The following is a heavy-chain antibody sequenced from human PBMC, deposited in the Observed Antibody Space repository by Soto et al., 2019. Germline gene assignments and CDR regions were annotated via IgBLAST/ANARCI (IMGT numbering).Heavy chain of an antibody. Sequence: PSETLSPTCSVSGGSISSGAYYWNWIRQHPRKGLEWIGYIYYSGTTYYNPSLGSRVSISADTSKNQFSLKLNSVTVADTAVYYCARNPSHLCASTSCHAFDIWGQGTMVTVSS. CDR1: GGSISSGAYY. CDR2: IYYSGTT. CDR3: ARNPSHLCASTSCHAFDI. D-gene: IGHD2-2*01. V-gene: IGHV4-31*03. J-gene: IGHJ3*02.